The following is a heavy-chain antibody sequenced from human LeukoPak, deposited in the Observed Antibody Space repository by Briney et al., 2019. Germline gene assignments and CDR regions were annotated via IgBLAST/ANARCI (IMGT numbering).Heavy chain of an antibody. Sequence: SETLSLTCTISGGSISSGDYYWSWIRQPPGKGLEWIGYIYYSGSTYYNPSLKSRVTISVDTSKNQFSLKLSSVTAADTAVYYCASYYGDSSLVDYWGQGTLVTVSS. V-gene: IGHV4-30-4*01. CDR2: IYYSGST. CDR1: GGSISSGDYY. CDR3: ASYYGDSSLVDY. J-gene: IGHJ4*02. D-gene: IGHD4-17*01.